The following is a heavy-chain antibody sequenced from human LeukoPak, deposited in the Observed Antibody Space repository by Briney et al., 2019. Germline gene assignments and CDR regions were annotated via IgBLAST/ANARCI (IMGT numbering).Heavy chain of an antibody. CDR3: AKDHGSSDWYYFDY. J-gene: IGHJ4*02. V-gene: IGHV3-30*02. CDR1: GLTFSSYA. CDR2: IHYDGSNN. D-gene: IGHD6-13*01. Sequence: PGGSLRLSCAASGLTFSSYAMHWVRQAPGKGLEWVAFIHYDGSNNYYADSVKGRFTISRDNSKNTLYLQMNTLRAGDTAVYYCAKDHGSSDWYYFDYWGQGTLVTVSS.